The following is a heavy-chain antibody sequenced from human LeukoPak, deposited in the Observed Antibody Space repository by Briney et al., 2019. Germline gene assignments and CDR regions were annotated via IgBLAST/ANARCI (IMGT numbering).Heavy chain of an antibody. V-gene: IGHV3-21*01. CDR3: ARGSERNPYYFDY. CDR1: GFTFSSYS. J-gene: IGHJ4*02. Sequence: GGSLRLSRAASGFTFSSYSMNWVRQAPGKGLEWVSSISSSSSYIYYADSVKGRFTISRDNAKNSLYLQMNSLRAEDTAVYYCARGSERNPYYFDYWGQGTLVTVSS. CDR2: ISSSSSYI. D-gene: IGHD3-10*01.